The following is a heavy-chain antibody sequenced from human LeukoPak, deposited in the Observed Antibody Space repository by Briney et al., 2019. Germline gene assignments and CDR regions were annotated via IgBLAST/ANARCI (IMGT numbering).Heavy chain of an antibody. D-gene: IGHD3-10*01. CDR2: IDPSGGST. Sequence: ASVKASCKPSGYTFTSFHMHWVRQATGQGLEWMGMIDPSGGSTTYTQNFQGRVTMTRDTSTNTFYMELSSLRFDDTAIYFCARGHSFRGGYVSRWLDPWGQGTLVTVSS. V-gene: IGHV1-46*01. J-gene: IGHJ5*02. CDR3: ARGHSFRGGYVSRWLDP. CDR1: GYTFTSFH.